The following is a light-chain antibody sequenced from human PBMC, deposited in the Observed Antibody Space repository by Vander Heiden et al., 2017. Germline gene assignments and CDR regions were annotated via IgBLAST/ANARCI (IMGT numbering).Light chain of an antibody. CDR1: SSNIGSNT. CDR3: AAWDDSLNGWV. CDR2: SNN. J-gene: IGLJ3*02. Sequence: QSVLTQPPSASGTPGQRVTISCSGSSSNIGSNTVNWYQQLPGTAPKLLSYSNNQRPSGVPDRFSGSKSGTSASLAISGLQSEDEADDYCAAWDDSLNGWVFGGGTKLTVL. V-gene: IGLV1-44*01.